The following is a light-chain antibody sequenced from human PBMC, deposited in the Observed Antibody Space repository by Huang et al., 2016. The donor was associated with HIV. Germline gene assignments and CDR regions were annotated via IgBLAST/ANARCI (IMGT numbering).Light chain of an antibody. Sequence: DIQMTQSPSSLSASVGDRVTITCRASQSIINYRSWYQQKPGKAPNLLIYAASSLQSGVPSRFSGSGSGTDFTLTISSLQPEDFATYYCQQTYTPITFGQGTRLEIK. CDR1: QSIINY. J-gene: IGKJ5*01. CDR2: AAS. V-gene: IGKV1-39*01. CDR3: QQTYTPIT.